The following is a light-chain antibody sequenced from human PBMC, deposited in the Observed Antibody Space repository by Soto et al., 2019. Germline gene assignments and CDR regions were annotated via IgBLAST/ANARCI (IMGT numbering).Light chain of an antibody. J-gene: IGKJ1*01. CDR2: GAS. CDR3: QKYDSAPLT. CDR1: QGISNN. V-gene: IGKV1-27*01. Sequence: DIQMTQSPSSLSASVGDRVTTTCRASQGISNNLAWYQQKPGKVPRLLIYGASTLQSGVPSRFSGSRSGTDFTLTISSLQPEDVATYYCQKYDSAPLTCGEGTKVEFK.